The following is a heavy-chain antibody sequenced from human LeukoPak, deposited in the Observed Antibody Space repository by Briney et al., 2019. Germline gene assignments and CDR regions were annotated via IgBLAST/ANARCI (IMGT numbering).Heavy chain of an antibody. D-gene: IGHD4-17*01. Sequence: GGSLRLSCAASGFTFSRYWMTWVRQAPGKGLEWVANINEDGSEKYYVDSVKGRFTISRDNSKNSLYLQMNSLRAEDTAMYYCARLHYGDYFWGQGTLVTVSS. CDR3: ARLHYGDYF. CDR1: GFTFSRYW. CDR2: INEDGSEK. J-gene: IGHJ4*02. V-gene: IGHV3-7*01.